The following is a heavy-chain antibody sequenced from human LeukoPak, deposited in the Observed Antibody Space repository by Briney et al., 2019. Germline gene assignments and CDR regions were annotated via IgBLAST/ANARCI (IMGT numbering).Heavy chain of an antibody. CDR1: GYSINNGYY. D-gene: IGHD3-10*01. Sequence: SETLSLTCTVSGYSINNGYYWAWIRQPPGKGLQWIGSIYHSGSTYYNPSLKSRVTISVDMSKNQFSLKLSSVTAADTAVYYCARSDYYAPFDPWGQGTLVTVSS. CDR2: IYHSGST. J-gene: IGHJ5*02. V-gene: IGHV4-38-2*02. CDR3: ARSDYYAPFDP.